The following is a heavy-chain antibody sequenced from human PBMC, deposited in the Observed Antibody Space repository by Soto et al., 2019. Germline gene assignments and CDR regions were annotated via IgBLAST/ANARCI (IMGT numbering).Heavy chain of an antibody. CDR2: IKQDGSEK. Sequence: PGGSLRLSCAASGFTFSSYWMSWVRQAPGKGLEWVANIKQDGSEKYYVDSVKGRFTISRDNAKNSLYLKMNSLRAEDTAVYYCARSIAARLNWFDPWGQGTLVTVSS. CDR1: GFTFSSYW. V-gene: IGHV3-7*01. J-gene: IGHJ5*02. D-gene: IGHD6-6*01. CDR3: ARSIAARLNWFDP.